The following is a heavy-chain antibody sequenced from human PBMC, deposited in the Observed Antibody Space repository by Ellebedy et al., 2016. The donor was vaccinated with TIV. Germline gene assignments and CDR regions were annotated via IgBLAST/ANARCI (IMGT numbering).Heavy chain of an antibody. Sequence: GESLKISXTTSGFTFSGYSMNWVRQAPGKGLEWVSSISARSTYIFYADSVKGRFTIPRDNAKSSLFLHMNSLRAEDTALYYCARLVTTGTTLWGQGTQVTVSS. CDR1: GFTFSGYS. V-gene: IGHV3-21*01. CDR3: ARLVTTGTTL. J-gene: IGHJ4*02. D-gene: IGHD1-1*01. CDR2: ISARSTYI.